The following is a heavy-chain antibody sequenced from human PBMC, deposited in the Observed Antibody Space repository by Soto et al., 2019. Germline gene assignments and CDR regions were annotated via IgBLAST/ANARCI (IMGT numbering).Heavy chain of an antibody. V-gene: IGHV4-4*02. CDR1: GGSISSSNW. Sequence: SETLSLTCAVSGGSISSSNWWSWVRQPPGKGLEWIGEIYHSGSTNYNPSLKSRVTISVDKSKNQFSLKLSSVTAADTAVYYCATRRGDFDWLSPTFYFDYWGQGTLVTVSS. D-gene: IGHD3-9*01. J-gene: IGHJ4*02. CDR3: ATRRGDFDWLSPTFYFDY. CDR2: IYHSGST.